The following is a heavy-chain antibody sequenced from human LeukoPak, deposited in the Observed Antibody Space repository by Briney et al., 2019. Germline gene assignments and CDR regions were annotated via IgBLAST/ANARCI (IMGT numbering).Heavy chain of an antibody. V-gene: IGHV3-23*01. CDR3: AKDHWFTLRYFDWFPFDY. Sequence: PGGSLRLSCAASGFTFSSYGMSWVRQAPGKGLEWVSAISGSGGSTYYADSVKGRFTISRDNSKNTLYLQMNSLRAEDTAVYYCAKDHWFTLRYFDWFPFDYWGQGTLVTVSS. CDR1: GFTFSSYG. CDR2: ISGSGGST. D-gene: IGHD3-9*01. J-gene: IGHJ4*02.